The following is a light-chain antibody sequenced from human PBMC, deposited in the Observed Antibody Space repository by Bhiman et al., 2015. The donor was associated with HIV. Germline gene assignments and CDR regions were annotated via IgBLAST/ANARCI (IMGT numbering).Light chain of an antibody. CDR2: DVS. Sequence: QSALTQPASVSGSPGQSITISCTGSGSDVGGYNHVSWYQQHPGKAPKLMIYDVSNRPSGVSNRFSGSKSGNTASLTISGLQAEDEADYYCATWDDSLNGPLFGGGTKLTVL. CDR1: GSDVGGYNH. CDR3: ATWDDSLNGPL. V-gene: IGLV2-14*03. J-gene: IGLJ2*01.